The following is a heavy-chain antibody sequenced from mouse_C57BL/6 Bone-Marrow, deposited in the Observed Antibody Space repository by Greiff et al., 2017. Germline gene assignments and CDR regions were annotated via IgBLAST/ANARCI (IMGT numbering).Heavy chain of an antibody. J-gene: IGHJ1*03. D-gene: IGHD1-1*01. V-gene: IGHV1-64*01. CDR3: ARRLCSSRWYFDV. Sequence: QVQLQQPGAELVKPGASVKLSCTASGYTFTSYWMHWVKQRPGQGLEWIGMIHPNSGSTNYNEKFKSKATLTVDTSSSTAYMQLSSLTSEDSAVYCCARRLCSSRWYFDVWGTGTTVTVSS. CDR1: GYTFTSYW. CDR2: IHPNSGST.